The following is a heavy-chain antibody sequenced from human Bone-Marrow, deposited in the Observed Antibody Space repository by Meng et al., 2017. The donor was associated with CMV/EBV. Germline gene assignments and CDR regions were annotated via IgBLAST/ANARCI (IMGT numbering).Heavy chain of an antibody. V-gene: IGHV3-21*01. CDR3: ARTTYYDFWSGYAAPNYYYGMDV. Sequence: GGSLRLSCAASGFTFSSYEMNWVRQAPGKGLEWVSSISSSSSYIYYADSVKGRFTISRDNAKNSLYLQMNSLRAEDTAVYYCARTTYYDFWSGYAAPNYYYGMDVWGQGTTVTVSS. J-gene: IGHJ6*02. CDR2: ISSSSSYI. D-gene: IGHD3-3*01. CDR1: GFTFSSYE.